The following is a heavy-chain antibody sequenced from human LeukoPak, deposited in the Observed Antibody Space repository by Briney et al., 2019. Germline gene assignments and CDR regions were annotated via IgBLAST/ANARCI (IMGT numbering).Heavy chain of an antibody. D-gene: IGHD3-16*01. Sequence: ASVKVSCKASGYTFTSYYMHWVRQAPGQGLEGMGLINPSGGSTSYAQKFQGRVTMTRDTSTSTVYMELSSLRSEDTAVYYCARDIKPVTYYDYVWGSPIDYWGQGTLVTVSS. CDR3: ARDIKPVTYYDYVWGSPIDY. J-gene: IGHJ4*02. CDR2: INPSGGST. CDR1: GYTFTSYY. V-gene: IGHV1-46*01.